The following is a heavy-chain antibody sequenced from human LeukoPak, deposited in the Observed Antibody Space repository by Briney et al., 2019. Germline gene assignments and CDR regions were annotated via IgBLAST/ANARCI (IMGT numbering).Heavy chain of an antibody. CDR2: ISWNSGSI. D-gene: IGHD6-19*01. CDR1: GFIFNNYA. J-gene: IGHJ4*02. V-gene: IGHV3-9*01. Sequence: GGSLRLSCAGSGFIFNNYAMHWVRQPPGKGLEWVSGISWNSGSIDYADSVKGRFTISRDNAKNSLYLQMNSLRVEDTAFYYCAKDNRRHYTSGPNPDSLHWGQGAMVAVSS. CDR3: AKDNRRHYTSGPNPDSLH.